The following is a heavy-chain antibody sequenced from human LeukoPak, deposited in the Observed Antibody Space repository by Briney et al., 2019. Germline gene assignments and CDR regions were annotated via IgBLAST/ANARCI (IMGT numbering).Heavy chain of an antibody. CDR2: IYYSGST. V-gene: IGHV4-39*01. CDR1: GGSISSSSYY. D-gene: IGHD3-9*01. Sequence: SETLSLTCTVSGGSISSSSYYWGWIRQPPGKGLEWIGSIYYSGSTYYNPSLKSRVTISVDTSKNQFSLKLSSVTAADTAVYYCARHDPSRLYYDILTGYSLGAFDIWGQGTMVTVSS. CDR3: ARHDPSRLYYDILTGYSLGAFDI. J-gene: IGHJ3*02.